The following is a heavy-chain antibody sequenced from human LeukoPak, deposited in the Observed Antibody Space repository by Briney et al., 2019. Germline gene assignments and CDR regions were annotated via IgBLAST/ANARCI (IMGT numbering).Heavy chain of an antibody. D-gene: IGHD2-15*01. V-gene: IGHV4-59*01. CDR2: IYYSGST. CDR3: ARASVRYCSGGSCYGAFDI. CDR1: GGSISSYY. Sequence: SETLSLTCTVSGGSISSYYWSWIRQPPGKGLEWIGYIYYSGSTNYNPSLKSRVTISVDTSKNQFSLKLSSVTAADTAVYYCARASVRYCSGGSCYGAFDIWGQGTMVTVSS. J-gene: IGHJ3*02.